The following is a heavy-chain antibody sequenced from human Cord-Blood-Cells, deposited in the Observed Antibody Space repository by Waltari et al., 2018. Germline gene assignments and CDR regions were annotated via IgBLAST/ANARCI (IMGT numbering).Heavy chain of an antibody. Sequence: QVQLQQWGAGLLKPSETLSLTCAVYGGSFSGYYWSWIRQPPGKGLEWIGEINQSGSTNYNPSLKSRVTISVDTSKNQFSLKLSSVTAADTAVYYCASVRAPNDAFDIWGQGTMVTVSS. CDR1: GGSFSGYY. J-gene: IGHJ3*02. V-gene: IGHV4-34*01. CDR2: INQSGST. CDR3: ASVRAPNDAFDI.